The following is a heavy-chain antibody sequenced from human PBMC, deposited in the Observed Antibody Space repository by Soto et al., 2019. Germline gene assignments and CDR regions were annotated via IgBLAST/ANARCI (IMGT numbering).Heavy chain of an antibody. J-gene: IGHJ4*02. CDR1: GGSISSYY. D-gene: IGHD3-10*01. Sequence: QVQLQESGPGLVKPSETLSLTCTVSGGSISSYYWSWIRQPPGKGLEWIGYIYYSGSTNYNPSLKRRVTIEVDTSKNQFSLKLSSVTAADTAVYYCARDRSHYGSGSDYWGQGTLVTVSS. CDR2: IYYSGST. CDR3: ARDRSHYGSGSDY. V-gene: IGHV4-59*01.